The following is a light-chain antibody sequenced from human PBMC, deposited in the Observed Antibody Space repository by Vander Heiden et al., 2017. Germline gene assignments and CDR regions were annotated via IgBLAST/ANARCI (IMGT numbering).Light chain of an antibody. CDR2: GAS. CDR3: QQYNNWPPWT. V-gene: IGKV3-15*01. Sequence: IVMTLSPPTLSVSPGDTAPLSCRASQRVSSNLAWYQQKPGQAPRLLIYGASTRATGIPARFSGSGSGTEFTLTISSLQSEDFAVYYCQQYNNWPPWTFGQGTKVEIK. CDR1: QRVSSN. J-gene: IGKJ1*01.